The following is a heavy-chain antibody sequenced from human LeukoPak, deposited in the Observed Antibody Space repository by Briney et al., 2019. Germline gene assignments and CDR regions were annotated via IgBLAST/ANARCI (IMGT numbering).Heavy chain of an antibody. CDR2: ISSSSSYT. J-gene: IGHJ4*02. CDR1: GFTFSDYY. V-gene: IGHV3-11*06. D-gene: IGHD5-12*01. CDR3: ARGGYSGYDFDY. Sequence: PGGSLRPSCAASGFTFSDYYMSWIRQALGKGLEWVSYISSSSSYTNYADSVKGRFTISRDNAKNSLYLQMNSLRAEDTAVYYCARGGYSGYDFDYWGQGTLVTVSS.